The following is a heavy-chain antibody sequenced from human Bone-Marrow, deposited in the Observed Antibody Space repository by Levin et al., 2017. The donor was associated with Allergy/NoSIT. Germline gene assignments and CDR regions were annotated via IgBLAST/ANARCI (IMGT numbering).Heavy chain of an antibody. D-gene: IGHD3-10*01. CDR2: INQDGGGR. CDR1: GFTFADCW. J-gene: IGHJ4*02. V-gene: IGHV3-7*01. Sequence: SGGSLRLSCTASGFTFADCWMSWVRQAPGRGLECVANINQDGGGRYYLDSVKGRFTVSRDNAKNSLYLQMNSLTVDDTAVYYCARFRSLGDWGQGALVTVSS. CDR3: ARFRSLGD.